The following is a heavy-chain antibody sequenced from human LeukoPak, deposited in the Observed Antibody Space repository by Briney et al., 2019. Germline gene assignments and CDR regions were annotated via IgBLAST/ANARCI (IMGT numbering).Heavy chain of an antibody. D-gene: IGHD2-2*01. CDR1: GFTFSNYG. J-gene: IGHJ4*02. Sequence: SGGSLRLSCAASGFTFSNYGMNWVRQAPGKGLEWISYLSSSSTTIYYADSAKGRFTISRDNAKNSLYLQMYSLRDEDTAVYYCARPHCSSTSCYYYFDYWGQGTLVTVSS. V-gene: IGHV3-48*02. CDR3: ARPHCSSTSCYYYFDY. CDR2: LSSSSTTI.